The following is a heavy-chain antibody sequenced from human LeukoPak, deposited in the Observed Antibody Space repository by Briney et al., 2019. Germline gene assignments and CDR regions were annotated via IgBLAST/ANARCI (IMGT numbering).Heavy chain of an antibody. V-gene: IGHV4-39*07. CDR3: ARDLSGSYDHYYYMDV. J-gene: IGHJ6*03. CDR2: IYYSGST. D-gene: IGHD1-26*01. Sequence: SETLSLTCTVSGGSISSSSYYWGWIRQPPGKGLEWIGSIYYSGSTYYNPSLKSRVTISVDTSKNQFSLKLSSVTAADTAVYYCARDLSGSYDHYYYMDVWGKGTTVTVSS. CDR1: GGSISSSSYY.